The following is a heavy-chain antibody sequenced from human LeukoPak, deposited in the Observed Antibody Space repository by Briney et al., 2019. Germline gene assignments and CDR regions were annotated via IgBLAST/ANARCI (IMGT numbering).Heavy chain of an antibody. CDR3: TSRFDP. J-gene: IGHJ5*02. CDR2: IRSKANSYAT. V-gene: IGHV3-73*01. Sequence: GGSLKLSCAASGFTFSGSAMHWVRQASGKGLEWVGRIRSKANSYATEYAASVKGRFNISKDDSKNAAYLQMNSLKTEDTAVYYCTSRFDPWGQGTLVTVSS. CDR1: GFTFSGSA.